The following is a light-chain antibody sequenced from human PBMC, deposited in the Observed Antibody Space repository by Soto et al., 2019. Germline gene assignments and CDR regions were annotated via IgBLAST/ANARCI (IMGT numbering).Light chain of an antibody. CDR3: QQRTYRVT. CDR2: EAS. CDR1: QSVSSY. V-gene: IGKV3-11*01. Sequence: VFTPSPGTLSLVPVERAALSCRASQSVSSYFARYQQKPGQAPRLLIYEASNGASGIPARFSGSGSGTDFTLTSSSLEPEDFAVYYCQQRTYRVTFGGGTKV. J-gene: IGKJ4*01.